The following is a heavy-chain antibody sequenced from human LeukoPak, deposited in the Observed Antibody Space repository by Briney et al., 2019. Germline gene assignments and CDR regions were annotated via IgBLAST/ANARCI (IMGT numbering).Heavy chain of an antibody. D-gene: IGHD6-19*01. CDR3: ERDQSEYEYNRGWYRDF. CDR2: INIRADET. Sequence: PGGSLRLSCAASGFTFSNYGMAWFRQAPGKGLKWVSTINIRADETHYADSVKGRFTISRDNSKSTLALQMTSLRVDDTAVYYCERDQSEYEYNRGWYRDFWGQGSQVIVSS. CDR1: GFTFSNYG. V-gene: IGHV3-23*01. J-gene: IGHJ4*02.